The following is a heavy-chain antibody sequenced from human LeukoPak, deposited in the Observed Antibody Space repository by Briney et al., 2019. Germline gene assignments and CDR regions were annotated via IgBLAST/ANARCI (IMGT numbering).Heavy chain of an antibody. V-gene: IGHV3-23*01. J-gene: IGHJ4*02. CDR1: GFTFSNYG. CDR2: ITGSGGNT. CDR3: AKATPRSGWYFFDY. D-gene: IGHD6-19*01. Sequence: GGSLRLSCAASGFTFSNYGMNWVRQAPGKGLEWVSGITGSGGNTYYADSVKGRFTISRDNSKNTMYLQMNSLRAEDTAVYYCAKATPRSGWYFFDYWGQGTLVTVSS.